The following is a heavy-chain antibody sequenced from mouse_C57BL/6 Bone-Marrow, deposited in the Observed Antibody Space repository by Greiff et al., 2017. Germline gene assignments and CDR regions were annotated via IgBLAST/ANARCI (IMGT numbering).Heavy chain of an antibody. V-gene: IGHV1-81*01. D-gene: IGHD3-2*02. CDR2: IYPRSGNT. CDR1: GYTFTSYG. J-gene: IGHJ3*01. Sequence: QVQLKESGAELARPGASVKLSCKASGYTFTSYGISWVKQRTGQGLEWIGEIYPRSGNTYYNEKFKGKATLTADKSSSTAYMELRSLTSEDSAVYFCARGQLRVLWFAYWGQGTLVTVSA. CDR3: ARGQLRVLWFAY.